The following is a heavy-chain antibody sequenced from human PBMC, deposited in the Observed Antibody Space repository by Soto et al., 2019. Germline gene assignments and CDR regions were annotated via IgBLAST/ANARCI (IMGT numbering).Heavy chain of an antibody. Sequence: ASVKVSCKASGYTFTSYAMHWVRQAPGQRLEWMGWINAGNGNTKYSQKFQGRVTITTDTSASTAYMELSSLRSEDTAVYYCARAKHYDFWSGYYPNWFDPWGQGTLVTVSS. J-gene: IGHJ5*02. D-gene: IGHD3-3*01. CDR2: INAGNGNT. CDR1: GYTFTSYA. V-gene: IGHV1-3*01. CDR3: ARAKHYDFWSGYYPNWFDP.